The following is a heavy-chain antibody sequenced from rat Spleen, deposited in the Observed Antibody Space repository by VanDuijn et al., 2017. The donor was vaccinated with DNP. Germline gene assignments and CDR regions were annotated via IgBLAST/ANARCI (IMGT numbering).Heavy chain of an antibody. J-gene: IGHJ2*01. CDR3: ASRPPPTRGPFDY. Sequence: EVQLVESGGGLVQPGRSLKLSCAASGFTFNDYYMAWVRQAPKKGLEWVASISTGSGNTYYRDSVKGRFTISRDNAKNTQYLQMDSLRSEDTATYYCASRPPPTRGPFDYWGQGVTVTVSS. V-gene: IGHV5S13*01. CDR1: GFTFNDYY. D-gene: IGHD1-4*01. CDR2: ISTGSGNT.